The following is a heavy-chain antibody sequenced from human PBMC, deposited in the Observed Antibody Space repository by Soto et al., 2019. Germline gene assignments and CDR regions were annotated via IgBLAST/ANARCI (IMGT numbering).Heavy chain of an antibody. Sequence: SETLSLTCAVSGGSISSSNWWSWVRQPPGKGLEWIGEIYHSGSTNYNPSLKSRVTISVDKSKNQFSLKLSSVTAADTAVYYCARVPGANYLGSVFDYWGQGTLVTVSS. CDR1: GGSISSSNW. CDR3: ARVPGANYLGSVFDY. D-gene: IGHD1-26*01. CDR2: IYHSGST. J-gene: IGHJ4*02. V-gene: IGHV4-4*02.